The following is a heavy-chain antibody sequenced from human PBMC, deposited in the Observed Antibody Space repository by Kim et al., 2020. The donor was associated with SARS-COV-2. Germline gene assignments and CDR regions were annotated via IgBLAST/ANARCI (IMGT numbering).Heavy chain of an antibody. J-gene: IGHJ3*02. Sequence: GGSLRLSCAASGFTYDDYAMHWVRQAPGKGLEWVSGISWNSGSIAYADSVKGRFTISRDNAKNSLYLQMNSLRAEDTALYYCTKDRGGSYLRGAFDIWGQGTMVTVSS. D-gene: IGHD1-26*01. CDR3: TKDRGGSYLRGAFDI. CDR2: ISWNSGSI. CDR1: GFTYDDYA. V-gene: IGHV3-9*01.